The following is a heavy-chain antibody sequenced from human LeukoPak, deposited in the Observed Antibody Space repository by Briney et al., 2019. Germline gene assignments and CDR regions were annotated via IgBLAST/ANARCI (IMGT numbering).Heavy chain of an antibody. CDR2: VGSTGGTT. V-gene: IGHV3-23*01. D-gene: IGHD3-10*01. Sequence: PGDSLRLFCVSSGLTSTSPAIIGVRQAPGKGRDWVTFVGSTGGTTYYAESVKGRFTITRDNAKNTMILQMNNLTVEDTAVYYCAAVPGIIIAGYFDSWGRGTLVAVSS. CDR1: GLTSTSPA. J-gene: IGHJ4*02. CDR3: AAVPGIIIAGYFDS.